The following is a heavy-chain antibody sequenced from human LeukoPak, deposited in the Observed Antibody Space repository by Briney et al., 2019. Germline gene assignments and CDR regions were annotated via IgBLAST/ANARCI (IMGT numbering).Heavy chain of an antibody. V-gene: IGHV4-4*07. J-gene: IGHJ5*02. CDR3: ARENRYCGSTSCRNWFDP. Sequence: PSETLSLTCTVSGGSISSYYWSWIRQPAGKGLEWIGRIYTSGSTNYNPSLKSRVTMSVDTSKNQFSLKLSSVTAADTAVYYCARENRYCGSTSCRNWFDPWGQGTLVTVSS. CDR2: IYTSGST. D-gene: IGHD2-2*01. CDR1: GGSISSYY.